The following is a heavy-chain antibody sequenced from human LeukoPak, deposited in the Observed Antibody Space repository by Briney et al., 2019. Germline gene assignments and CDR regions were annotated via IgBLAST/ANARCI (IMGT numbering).Heavy chain of an antibody. Sequence: SVKVSCKASGGTFSSYAISWVRQAPGQGLEWMGGIIPIFGTANYAQKFQGRVTITADESTSTAYMELSSLRSEDTAVYYCARGGPMVRGIFDYWGQGTPVTVSS. D-gene: IGHD3-10*01. CDR3: ARGGPMVRGIFDY. CDR2: IIPIFGTA. CDR1: GGTFSSYA. V-gene: IGHV1-69*13. J-gene: IGHJ4*02.